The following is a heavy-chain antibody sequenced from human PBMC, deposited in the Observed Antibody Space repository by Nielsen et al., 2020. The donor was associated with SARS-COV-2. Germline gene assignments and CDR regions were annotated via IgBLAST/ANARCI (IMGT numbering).Heavy chain of an antibody. CDR2: ISGSGGGS. Sequence: GESLKISCVASGFTFSTYAMTWVRQAPGKGLEWVSVISGSGGGSHYSDSVKGRFTISRDNSKNTLFLQMNTLRAEDTAVYYCARSVSGSYYWEYYFDYWGQGTLVTVSS. D-gene: IGHD3-10*01. CDR1: GFTFSTYA. CDR3: ARSVSGSYYWEYYFDY. J-gene: IGHJ4*02. V-gene: IGHV3-23*01.